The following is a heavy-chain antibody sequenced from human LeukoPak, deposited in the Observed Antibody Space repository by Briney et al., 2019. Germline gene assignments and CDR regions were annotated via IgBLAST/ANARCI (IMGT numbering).Heavy chain of an antibody. D-gene: IGHD3-22*01. CDR1: GFTFSSYA. CDR2: ISDSGART. J-gene: IGHJ4*02. CDR3: AKEGFYDYYDSSVDY. Sequence: GGSLRLSCAASGFTFSSYAMTWVRQAPGKGLEWVSTISDSGARTNYADSAKGRFTISRDNSKNTLYLQMNSLRAEDTAVYYCAKEGFYDYYDSSVDYWGQRTLVTVS. V-gene: IGHV3-23*01.